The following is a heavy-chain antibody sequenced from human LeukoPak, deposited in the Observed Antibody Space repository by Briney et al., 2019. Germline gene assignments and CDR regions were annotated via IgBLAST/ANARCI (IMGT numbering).Heavy chain of an antibody. V-gene: IGHV3-30-3*01. CDR2: ISYDGSHK. J-gene: IGHJ4*02. D-gene: IGHD3-3*01. CDR3: ARAPVPGWSGYSSHAC. Sequence: GGSLRLSCAASGFTFSSYAIHWACQAPGKRVEWVAVISYDGSHKYYADSVKGRFTISRDNSKNTLHLKMNSLRAEDTAVYYCARAPVPGWSGYSSHACWGQGTLVTVSS. CDR1: GFTFSSYA.